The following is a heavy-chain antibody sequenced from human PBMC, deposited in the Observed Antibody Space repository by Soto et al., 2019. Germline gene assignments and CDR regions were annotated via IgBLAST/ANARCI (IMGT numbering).Heavy chain of an antibody. CDR3: VKNWGWFNT. V-gene: IGHV3-23*01. J-gene: IGHJ5*02. CDR2: SDGSGGIT. D-gene: IGHD3-16*01. Sequence: QWLQSGGGLVQPRGSRTLSCAASGFTFGTTDMSWVRQAHGERLEWVSTSDGSGGITFYADSVKGRFTISRDNSRKTVYLQMNRLRGDDTALYYCVKNWGWFNTWGQGALVTVSS. CDR1: GFTFGTTD.